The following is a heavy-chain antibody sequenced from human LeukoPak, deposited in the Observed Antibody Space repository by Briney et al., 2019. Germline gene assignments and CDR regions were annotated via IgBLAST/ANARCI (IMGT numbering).Heavy chain of an antibody. CDR1: GFIFSSHW. Sequence: GWSLRLSCAGSGFIFSSHWMIWVRQAPGKGLEWVANIKQDGSEKYYVDSVKGRFTISRDNTKSSMYLEMNSLRAEDTAVYYCVRYRDGEYDFWGQGSLVTVSS. V-gene: IGHV3-7*01. D-gene: IGHD4-17*01. CDR3: VRYRDGEYDF. J-gene: IGHJ4*02. CDR2: IKQDGSEK.